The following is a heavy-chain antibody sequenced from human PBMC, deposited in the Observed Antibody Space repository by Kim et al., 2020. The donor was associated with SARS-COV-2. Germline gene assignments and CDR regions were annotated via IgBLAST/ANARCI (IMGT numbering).Heavy chain of an antibody. V-gene: IGHV4-59*01. CDR1: GGSISSYY. CDR2: IYYSGST. J-gene: IGHJ3*02. CDR3: ARAPGYYDSIHAFDI. Sequence: SETLSLTCTVSGGSISSYYWSWIRQPPGKGLEWIGYIYYSGSTNYNPSLKSRVTISVDTSKNQFSLKLSSVTAADTAVYYCARAPGYYDSIHAFDIWGQG. D-gene: IGHD3-22*01.